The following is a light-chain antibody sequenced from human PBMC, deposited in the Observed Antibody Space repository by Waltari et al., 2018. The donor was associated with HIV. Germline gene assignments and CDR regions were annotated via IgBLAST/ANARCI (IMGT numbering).Light chain of an antibody. J-gene: IGLJ3*02. Sequence: QSALTQPASVSGSPGQSITISCTGTSSDVGGYNYVSWYQQHPGKAPKLMIYEVSNRASGVSNRVSGSKSGNTASLTISGLQAEDEAEYYCSSYTSSSPWVFGGGTELTGL. CDR1: SSDVGGYNY. CDR3: SSYTSSSPWV. V-gene: IGLV2-14*01. CDR2: EVS.